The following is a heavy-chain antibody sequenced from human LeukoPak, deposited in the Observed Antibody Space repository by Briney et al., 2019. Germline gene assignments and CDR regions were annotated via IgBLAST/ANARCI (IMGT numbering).Heavy chain of an antibody. CDR1: GGSISSYY. CDR2: IYYSGST. V-gene: IGHV4-59*01. Sequence: SETLSLTCTDSGGSISSYYWSWIRQPPGKGLEWIGYIYYSGSTNYNPSLKSRVTISVDTSKNQFSLKLSSVTAADTAVYYCARGARFLEWLYYYWGQGTLVTVSS. J-gene: IGHJ4*02. D-gene: IGHD3-3*01. CDR3: ARGARFLEWLYYY.